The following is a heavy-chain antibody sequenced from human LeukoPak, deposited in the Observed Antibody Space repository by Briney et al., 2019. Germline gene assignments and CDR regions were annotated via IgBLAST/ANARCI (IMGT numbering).Heavy chain of an antibody. CDR3: ASGFSMDGGVIKEDMLH. CDR2: IYHSGSA. CDR1: GGSIINSNW. V-gene: IGHV4/OR15-8*01. D-gene: IGHD3-10*01. Sequence: PSETLSLTCAVSGGSIINSNWWSWVRQPPGKGLEWIGEIYHSGSANCNPSLKSRVTILIDKSKNQFSLKLSPVTAADTAVYYCASGFSMDGGVIKEDMLHWGRSTLVTVSS. J-gene: IGHJ1*01.